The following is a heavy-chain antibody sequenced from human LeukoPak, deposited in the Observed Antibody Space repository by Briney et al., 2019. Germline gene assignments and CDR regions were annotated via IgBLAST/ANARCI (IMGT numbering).Heavy chain of an antibody. CDR1: GFTFSNYG. J-gene: IGHJ4*02. D-gene: IGHD5-18*01. V-gene: IGHV3-30*18. Sequence: GGSLRLSCAASGFTFSNYGMHWVRQAPGKGLEGVAVISSDGSNKNYADSVKGRFTISRDNSKNTLYLQMNSLRAEDTAVFYCAKGSVDTATCLDYWGQGTLVTVSS. CDR3: AKGSVDTATCLDY. CDR2: ISSDGSNK.